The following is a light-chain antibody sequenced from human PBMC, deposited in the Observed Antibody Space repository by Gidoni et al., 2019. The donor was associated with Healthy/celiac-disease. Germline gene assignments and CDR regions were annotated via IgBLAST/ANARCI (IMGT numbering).Light chain of an antibody. Sequence: QSVLTQPTSVSAAPRPRVTISCSGSSSNIGNNAVNWYQQLPGKAPKLLIYYDDLLPSGVSDRFSGSKSGTSASLAISGLQSEDEADYYCAAWDDSLNGPRVFGGGTKLTVL. J-gene: IGLJ3*02. CDR3: AAWDDSLNGPRV. CDR2: YDD. CDR1: SSNIGNNA. V-gene: IGLV1-36*01.